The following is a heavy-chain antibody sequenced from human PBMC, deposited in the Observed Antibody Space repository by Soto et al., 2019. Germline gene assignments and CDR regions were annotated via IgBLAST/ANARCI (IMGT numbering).Heavy chain of an antibody. J-gene: IGHJ4*02. V-gene: IGHV6-1*01. CDR3: ARGSAAAGTGRSHYFDY. CDR2: TYYRSKWYN. D-gene: IGHD6-13*01. Sequence: PSQTLSLTCAISGDSVSSNSAAWNWIRQSPSRGLEWLGRTYYRSKWYNDYAVSVKSRITINPDTSKNQFSLQLNSVTPEDTAVYYCARGSAAAGTGRSHYFDYWGQGTPVTVSS. CDR1: GDSVSSNSAA.